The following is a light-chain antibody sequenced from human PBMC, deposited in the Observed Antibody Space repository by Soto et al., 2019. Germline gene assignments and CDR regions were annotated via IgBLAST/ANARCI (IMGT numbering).Light chain of an antibody. CDR3: QHYNSYSEA. CDR2: KAS. J-gene: IGKJ1*01. Sequence: DIQMTQSPSTLSGSVGDRVTITCRASQTISSWLAWYRQKPGKAPKLLIYKASTLKSGVPSRFSGSGSGTEFTLTISSLQPDYFATYYCQHYNSYSEAVGQGTKVDIK. CDR1: QTISSW. V-gene: IGKV1-5*03.